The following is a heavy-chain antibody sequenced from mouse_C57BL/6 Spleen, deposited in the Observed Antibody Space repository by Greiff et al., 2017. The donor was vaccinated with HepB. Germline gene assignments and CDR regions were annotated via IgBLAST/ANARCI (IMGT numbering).Heavy chain of an antibody. V-gene: IGHV1-72*01. D-gene: IGHD3-2*02. CDR3: ARREDSSGYGFAY. CDR2: IDPNSGGT. Sequence: QVHVKQPGAELVKPGASVKLSCKASGYTFTSYWMHWVKQRPGRGLEWIGRIDPNSGGTKYNEKFKSKATLTVDKPASTAYMQLSSLTSEDYAVYYCARREDSSGYGFAYWGQGTLVTVSA. J-gene: IGHJ3*01. CDR1: GYTFTSYW.